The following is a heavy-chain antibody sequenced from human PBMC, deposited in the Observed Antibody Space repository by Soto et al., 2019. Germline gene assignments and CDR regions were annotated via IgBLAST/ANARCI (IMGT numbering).Heavy chain of an antibody. CDR2: ITSDGSKK. CDR1: GFTFSTYA. D-gene: IGHD6-13*01. CDR3: ARTVASAGPDAFDI. V-gene: IGHV3-30-3*01. J-gene: IGHJ3*02. Sequence: QVQLVESGGGVVQPETSLIISCVGSGFTFSTYAMHWVRQAPGKGLQWVSVITSDGSKKYSADSVKGRFIISRDNYKNTLYLQMNTLRTEDTAVYYCARTVASAGPDAFDIWGQGTVLTVSS.